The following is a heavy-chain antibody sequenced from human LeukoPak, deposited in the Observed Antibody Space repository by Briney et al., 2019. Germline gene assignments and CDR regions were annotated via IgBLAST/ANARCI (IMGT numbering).Heavy chain of an antibody. CDR2: ISTYNGDT. D-gene: IGHD5-24*01. Sequence: ASVKVSCKASGYTFTNYGTSWVRQAPGQGLEWMGWISTYNGDTKYAQKFQGRVTMTTDTSTTTAYMELRSLRSDDTAVYCCARGRDGYNYDFWGQGTLVTVSS. CDR3: ARGRDGYNYDF. V-gene: IGHV1-18*04. J-gene: IGHJ4*02. CDR1: GYTFTNYG.